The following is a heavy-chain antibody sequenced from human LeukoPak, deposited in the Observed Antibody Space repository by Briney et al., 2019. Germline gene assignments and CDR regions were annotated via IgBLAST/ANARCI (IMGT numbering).Heavy chain of an antibody. CDR2: VDHTGST. J-gene: IGHJ6*03. CDR3: ARGRVSSSTWYSTYYYFFYMDL. Sequence: SETLSLTCTVSDDSITMYYWTWIRQPPGKGLEWIGYVDHTGSTKFNPSLNGRVSISRDTSNNFFSLRLRSVTAADTAVYFCARGRVSSSTWYSTYYYFFYMDLWGKGTTVTVSS. CDR1: DDSITMYY. V-gene: IGHV4-59*01. D-gene: IGHD4-11*01.